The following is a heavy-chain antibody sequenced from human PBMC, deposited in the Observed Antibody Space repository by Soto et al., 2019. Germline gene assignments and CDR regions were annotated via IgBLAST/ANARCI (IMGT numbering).Heavy chain of an antibody. CDR2: ISDDGSTA. J-gene: IGHJ4*02. Sequence: GGSLRLSCSVSGLTFSAYWMHWVRQVPGKGLTWVSRISDDGSTATYADSVKGRFVISRDNAKNSLYLEMNTLRADGSGLYYCARGPRVSSTGTGAHWGRGTLVTVSS. CDR1: GLTFSAYW. CDR3: ARGPRVSSTGTGAH. V-gene: IGHV3-74*01. D-gene: IGHD1-1*01.